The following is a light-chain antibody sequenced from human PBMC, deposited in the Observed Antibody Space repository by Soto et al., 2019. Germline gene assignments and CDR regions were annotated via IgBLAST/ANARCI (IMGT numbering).Light chain of an antibody. J-gene: IGKJ2*01. CDR2: GAS. CDR3: QQYNYWPPFT. CDR1: QSASNN. V-gene: IGKV3-15*01. Sequence: EIVMTQSPATLSVSPGDRATLSCRASQSASNNVAWYHQKPGQAPRLLIYGASTRASGLPARFSGSGSGNDFTLTISSLQSEDFGVYYCQQYNYWPPFTFGQGTKLEIK.